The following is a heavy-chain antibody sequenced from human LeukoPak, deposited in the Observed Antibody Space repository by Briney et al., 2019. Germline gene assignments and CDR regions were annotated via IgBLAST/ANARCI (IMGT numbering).Heavy chain of an antibody. D-gene: IGHD1-26*01. Sequence: PGGSLRLSCAASGFTFSSYGMHWVRQAPGEGLEWVAVISYDGSSKYYADSVKGRFTISRDNSKNTLYLQMNSLRAEDTAVYYCAREVVRATWGAFDIWGQGTMVTVSS. CDR2: ISYDGSSK. J-gene: IGHJ3*02. CDR3: AREVVRATWGAFDI. V-gene: IGHV3-30*03. CDR1: GFTFSSYG.